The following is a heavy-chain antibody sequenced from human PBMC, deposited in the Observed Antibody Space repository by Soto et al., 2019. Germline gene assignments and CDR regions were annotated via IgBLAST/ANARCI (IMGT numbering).Heavy chain of an antibody. CDR3: ARGMGDYGSGSYYKDFDY. CDR2: INPNSGGT. D-gene: IGHD3-10*01. CDR1: GYTFSNYG. J-gene: IGHJ4*02. V-gene: IGHV1-2*04. Sequence: GASVKVSCKASGYTFSNYGITWVRQAPGQGLEWMGWINPNSGGTNYAQKFQGWVTMTRDTSISTAYMELSRLRSDDTAVYYCARGMGDYGSGSYYKDFDYWGQGTLVTVSS.